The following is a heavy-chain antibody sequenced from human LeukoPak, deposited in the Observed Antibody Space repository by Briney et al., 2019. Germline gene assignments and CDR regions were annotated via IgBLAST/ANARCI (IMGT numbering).Heavy chain of an antibody. V-gene: IGHV3-23*01. CDR3: AKNKVAPLSLSWFDP. Sequence: GGSLRLSCAASGFPFSTYAMSWVRQAPGKGLEWVSAISGSGGSTFYADSVKGRFTISRDNSKNTLYLQMNSLRADDTAIYYCAKNKVAPLSLSWFDPWGQGTLVTVSS. CDR1: GFPFSTYA. D-gene: IGHD3-16*02. J-gene: IGHJ5*02. CDR2: ISGSGGST.